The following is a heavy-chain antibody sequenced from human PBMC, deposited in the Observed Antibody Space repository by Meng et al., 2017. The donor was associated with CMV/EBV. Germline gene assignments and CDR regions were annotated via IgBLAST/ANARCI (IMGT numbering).Heavy chain of an antibody. Sequence: LVESGGGLVQPGGSLGLSCTASGFSVSSNYMSWVRQAPGKGLEWISIIYGSGNTYYGDSVKGRFTISRGNFRNTLYLQMNSLRAEDTAVYYCAREIPQAWASWGQGTLVTVSS. CDR2: IYGSGNT. CDR1: GFSVSSNY. D-gene: IGHD2-21*01. J-gene: IGHJ5*02. CDR3: AREIPQAWAS. V-gene: IGHV3-66*01.